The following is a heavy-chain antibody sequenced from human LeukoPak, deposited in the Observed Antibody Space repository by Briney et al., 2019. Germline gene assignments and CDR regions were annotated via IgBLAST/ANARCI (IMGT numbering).Heavy chain of an antibody. CDR2: IIPIFGKA. Sequence: ASVKVSCKASGGTFSSYAISWVRQAPGQGLEWMGRIIPIFGKANYAQTFQGRVTITADKSTSTAYLELSSLRSEDTAVYYCAREPSITMIVETYFDYWGQGTLVTVSS. V-gene: IGHV1-69*04. J-gene: IGHJ4*02. CDR3: AREPSITMIVETYFDY. D-gene: IGHD3-22*01. CDR1: GGTFSSYA.